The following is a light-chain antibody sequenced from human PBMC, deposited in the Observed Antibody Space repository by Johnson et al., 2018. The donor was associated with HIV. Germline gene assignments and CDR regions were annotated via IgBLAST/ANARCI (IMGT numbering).Light chain of an antibody. CDR1: SSNIGNNY. Sequence: QSVLTQPPSVSAAPGQKVTISCSGSSSNIGNNYVSWYQQLPGTAPKLLIYDNNKRPSGIPDRFSGYKSGTSATLGITGLQTGDEADYYCGTWDSSLSAVYAFGTGTKVTVL. V-gene: IGLV1-51*01. CDR2: DNN. J-gene: IGLJ1*01. CDR3: GTWDSSLSAVYA.